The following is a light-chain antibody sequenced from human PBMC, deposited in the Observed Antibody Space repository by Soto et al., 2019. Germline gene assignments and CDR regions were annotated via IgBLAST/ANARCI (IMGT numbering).Light chain of an antibody. CDR2: DVN. CDR3: SSYTSSHVV. J-gene: IGLJ2*01. V-gene: IGLV2-14*01. Sequence: QSALTQPASVSGSPGQSITISCTGTSSDVGGYNYVSWYQQHPGKAPKLMIYDVNNRPSGVSNRFSGSKSGNTASLTISGLQAEDEADYYCSSYTSSHVVFGGGTKLTVL. CDR1: SSDVGGYNY.